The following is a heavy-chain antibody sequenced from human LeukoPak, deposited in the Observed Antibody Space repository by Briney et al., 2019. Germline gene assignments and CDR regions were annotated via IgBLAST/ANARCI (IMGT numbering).Heavy chain of an antibody. CDR3: ASPSIYSNLIDY. Sequence: HPGGSLRLSCAASGFSFDDYAMHWVRQAPGKGLEWVSGISWNSGSIGYADSVKGRFTISRDNAKKFLYLQMNSLRAEDTAVYYCASPSIYSNLIDYWGQGTLVTVSS. CDR1: GFSFDDYA. J-gene: IGHJ4*02. CDR2: ISWNSGSI. D-gene: IGHD4-11*01. V-gene: IGHV3-9*01.